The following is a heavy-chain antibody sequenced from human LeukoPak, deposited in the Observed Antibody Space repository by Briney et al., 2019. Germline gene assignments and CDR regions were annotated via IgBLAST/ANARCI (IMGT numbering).Heavy chain of an antibody. CDR1: GFTFSSYA. D-gene: IGHD3-3*01. V-gene: IGHV3-30*04. Sequence: PGRSLRLSCAASGFTFSSYAMHWVRQAPGKGLEWVAVISYDGSNKYYADSVKGRFTISRDNSKNTLYLQMNSLRAEDTAVYYCARDLARFLEWLSHFFLYYFDYWGQGTLSPSPQ. J-gene: IGHJ4*02. CDR2: ISYDGSNK. CDR3: ARDLARFLEWLSHFFLYYFDY.